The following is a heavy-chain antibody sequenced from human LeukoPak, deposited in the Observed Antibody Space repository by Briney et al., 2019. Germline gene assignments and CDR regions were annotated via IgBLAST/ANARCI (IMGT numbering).Heavy chain of an antibody. CDR1: GASISTSY. J-gene: IGHJ4*02. CDR2: IHYSGDI. CDR3: ARVGCSGGSCYPDY. D-gene: IGHD2-15*01. Sequence: SETLSLTCTVSGASISTSYWYWIRQPPGKGLEGIGYIHYSGDINYNPSLKSRVTISAYTSKNQLSLKLSSVTAADTAVYYCARVGCSGGSCYPDYWGQGTLVTVSS. V-gene: IGHV4-59*01.